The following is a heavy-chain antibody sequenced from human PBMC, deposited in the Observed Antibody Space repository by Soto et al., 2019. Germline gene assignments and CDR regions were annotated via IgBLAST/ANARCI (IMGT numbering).Heavy chain of an antibody. CDR1: GFTFSSYG. Sequence: QVQLVESGGGVVQPGRSLRLSCAASGFTFSSYGMHWVRQAPGKGLEWVAVIWYDGSNKYYADSVKGRFTISRDNSKKTLYLQMNSLRAEDTAVYYCAGDASAAGLDYWGQGTLVTVSS. V-gene: IGHV3-33*01. CDR2: IWYDGSNK. D-gene: IGHD6-13*01. CDR3: AGDASAAGLDY. J-gene: IGHJ4*02.